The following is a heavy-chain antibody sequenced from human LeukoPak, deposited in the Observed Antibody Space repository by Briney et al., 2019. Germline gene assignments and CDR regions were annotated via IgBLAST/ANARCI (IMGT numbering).Heavy chain of an antibody. CDR2: ISSSSSYI. CDR1: GFTFSSYS. V-gene: IGHV3-21*01. CDR3: AREGMVATFDY. D-gene: IGHD5-12*01. Sequence: GGSLRLSCAASGFTFSSYSMNWVRQAPGKGLEWVSSISSSSSYIYYADSVKGRFTISRDKAKNSLYLQMNSLRAEDTAIYCCAREGMVATFDYWGQGTLVTVSS. J-gene: IGHJ4*02.